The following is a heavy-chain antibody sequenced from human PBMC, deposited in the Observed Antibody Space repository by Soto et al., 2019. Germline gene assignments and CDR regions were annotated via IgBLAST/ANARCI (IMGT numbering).Heavy chain of an antibody. CDR3: ARAEPLVGATNYYYYYGMDV. V-gene: IGHV1-2*02. J-gene: IGHJ6*02. CDR2: INPNSGGT. CDR1: GYTFTGYY. D-gene: IGHD1-26*01. Sequence: ASVKVSCKASGYTFTGYYMHWVRQAPGQGLEWMGWINPNSGGTNYAEKFQGRVTMTRDTSISTAYMELSRLRSDDTAVYYCARAEPLVGATNYYYYYGMDVWGQGTTVTVSS.